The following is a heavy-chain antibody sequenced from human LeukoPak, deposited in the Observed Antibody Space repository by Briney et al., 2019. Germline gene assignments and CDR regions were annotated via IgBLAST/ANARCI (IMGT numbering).Heavy chain of an antibody. J-gene: IGHJ4*02. Sequence: SETLSLTCTVSGGSISSGSYYWSWIRQPAGKGLEWIGRIYTSGSTNYNPSLKSRVTMSVDTSKNQFSLKLSSVTAADTAVYYCARRGYPIDYWGQGTLVTVSS. V-gene: IGHV4-61*02. CDR3: ARRGYPIDY. CDR2: IYTSGST. D-gene: IGHD2-2*01. CDR1: GGSISSGSYY.